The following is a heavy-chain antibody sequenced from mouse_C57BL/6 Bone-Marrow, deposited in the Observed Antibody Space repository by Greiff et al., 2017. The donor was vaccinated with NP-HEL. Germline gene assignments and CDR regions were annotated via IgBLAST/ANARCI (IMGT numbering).Heavy chain of an antibody. Sequence: EVKLVESEGGLVQPGSSMKLSCTASGFTFSDYYMAWVRQVPEKGLEWVANINYDGSSTYYLDSLKSRFIISRDNAKNILYLQMSSLKSEDTATYYCARDYYYGSSYAYFDVWGTGTTVTVSS. V-gene: IGHV5-16*01. D-gene: IGHD1-1*01. CDR1: GFTFSDYY. J-gene: IGHJ1*03. CDR2: INYDGSST. CDR3: ARDYYYGSSYAYFDV.